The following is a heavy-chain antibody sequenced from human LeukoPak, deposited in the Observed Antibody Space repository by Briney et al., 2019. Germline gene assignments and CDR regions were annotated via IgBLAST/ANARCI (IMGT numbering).Heavy chain of an antibody. CDR2: ISDSGDFT. V-gene: IGHV3-23*01. CDR3: AKGSRQFSSDKAGPIDY. CDR1: GFTFSRNA. D-gene: IGHD6-19*01. Sequence: TGGSLRLSCAVSGFTFSRNAMTWVRQAPGKGLEWVSSISDSGDFTYCADSVKGRFTISRDNSKSTLFVQMSSLRDEDTAVYYCAKGSRQFSSDKAGPIDYWGQGTLVTVSS. J-gene: IGHJ4*02.